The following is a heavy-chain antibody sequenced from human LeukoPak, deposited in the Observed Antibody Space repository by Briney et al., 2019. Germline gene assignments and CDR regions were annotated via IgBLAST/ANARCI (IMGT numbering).Heavy chain of an antibody. CDR2: INPNSGGT. V-gene: IGHV1-2*06. J-gene: IGHJ4*02. CDR3: ARENIRRGYSYGYPDY. D-gene: IGHD5-18*01. CDR1: GYTFTGYY. Sequence: GASVKVSCKASGYTFTGYYMHWVRQAPGQGLEWMGRINPNSGGTNYAQKFQGRGTMTRDTSISTAYMELSRLRSDDTAVYYCARENIRRGYSYGYPDYWGQGTLVTVSS.